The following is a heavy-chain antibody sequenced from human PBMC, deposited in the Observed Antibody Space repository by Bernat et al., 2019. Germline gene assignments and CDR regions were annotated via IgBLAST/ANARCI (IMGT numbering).Heavy chain of an antibody. Sequence: QVQLVESGGGVVQPGRSLRLSCAASGFTFSSYGMHWVRQAPGKGLEWVAVISYDGSIKYYADSVKGRFTISRDNSKNTLYLQMSSLRAEDTAMYYCAKGSPLPTVEIDYLYYGMDVWGQGTTVTVSS. CDR1: GFTFSSYG. V-gene: IGHV3-30*18. CDR2: ISYDGSIK. CDR3: AKGSPLPTVEIDYLYYGMDV. J-gene: IGHJ6*02. D-gene: IGHD4-23*01.